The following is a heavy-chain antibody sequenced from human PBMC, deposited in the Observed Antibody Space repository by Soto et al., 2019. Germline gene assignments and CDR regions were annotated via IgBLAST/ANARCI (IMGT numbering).Heavy chain of an antibody. CDR2: ISGSGGST. Sequence: GGSLRLSCAASGFTFSSYAMSWVRQAPGKGLEWVSAISGSGGSTYYADSVKGRFTISRDNSKNTLYLQMNSLRAEDTAVYYCAKALELLSPDSKKNWFDPWGQGTLVTVS. D-gene: IGHD1-7*01. CDR3: AKALELLSPDSKKNWFDP. CDR1: GFTFSSYA. V-gene: IGHV3-23*01. J-gene: IGHJ5*02.